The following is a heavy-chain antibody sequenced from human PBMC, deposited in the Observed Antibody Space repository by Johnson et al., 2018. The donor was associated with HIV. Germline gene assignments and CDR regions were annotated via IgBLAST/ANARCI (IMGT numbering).Heavy chain of an antibody. CDR1: GFSFSDYY. Sequence: VQLVESGGGLVKPGGSLRLSCAASGFSFSDYYMSWIRQAPGKGLEWISYMSSSGSTIYHAESVKGRFTISRDSSKNTLYLQMNSLRAEDTAVYYCAKVEYGGLLPNDAFDIWGQGTMVTVSS. D-gene: IGHD2-21*02. J-gene: IGHJ3*02. CDR3: AKVEYGGLLPNDAFDI. V-gene: IGHV3-11*04. CDR2: MSSSGSTI.